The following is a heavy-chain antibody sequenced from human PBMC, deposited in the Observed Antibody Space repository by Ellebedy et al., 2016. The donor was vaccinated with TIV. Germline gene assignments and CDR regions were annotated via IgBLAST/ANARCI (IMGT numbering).Heavy chain of an antibody. J-gene: IGHJ5*02. CDR3: ARNGYGDNDGYWFDP. V-gene: IGHV4-59*08. D-gene: IGHD4-17*01. CDR1: GTSIRRYY. CDR2: IFYNGDT. Sequence: MPGGSLRLSCTVSGTSIRRYYWSWVRQTPEKGLEWIGYIFYNGDTNHNPSLKSRVTISADTSKNQFSLSLSSVTAADTAVYYCARNGYGDNDGYWFDPWGQGTLVTVSS.